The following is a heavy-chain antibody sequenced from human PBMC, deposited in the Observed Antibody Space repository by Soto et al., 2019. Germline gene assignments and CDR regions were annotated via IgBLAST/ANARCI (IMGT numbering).Heavy chain of an antibody. CDR3: ARHDIVVVVAATGLNWFDP. CDR1: GYSFTSYW. D-gene: IGHD2-15*01. J-gene: IGHJ5*02. Sequence: RGESLKISCKGSGYSFTSYWISWVRQMPGKGLEWMGRIDPSDSYTNYSPSFQGHVTISADKSISTAYLQWSSLKASDTAMYYCARHDIVVVVAATGLNWFDPWGQGTLVTVSS. V-gene: IGHV5-10-1*01. CDR2: IDPSDSYT.